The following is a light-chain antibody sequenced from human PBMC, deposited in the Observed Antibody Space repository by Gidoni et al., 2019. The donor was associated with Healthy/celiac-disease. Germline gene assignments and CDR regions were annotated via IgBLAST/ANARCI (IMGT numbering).Light chain of an antibody. CDR2: GAS. V-gene: IGKV3-20*01. CDR1: QSVSSSY. J-gene: IGKJ1*01. CDR3: QQYGSSPRT. Sequence: DIVLTHSPGTLSLSPGERATLSCRASQSVSSSYLAWYQQKPGQAPRLLIYGASSRATGIPDRFSGSGSGTDFTLTISRLDPEDFAVYYCQQYGSSPRTFGQGTKVEIK.